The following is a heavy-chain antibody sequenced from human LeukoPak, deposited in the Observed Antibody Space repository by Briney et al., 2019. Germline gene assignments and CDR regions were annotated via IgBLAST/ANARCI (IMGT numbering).Heavy chain of an antibody. CDR2: IHYSGST. CDR1: GGSISSYY. J-gene: IGHJ1*01. CDR3: ALGYCGGGSCYAREYFQH. Sequence: PSETLSLTCTVSGGSISSYYWSWIRQPPGKGLEWIGYIHYSGSTYYNPSLKSRVAISVDTSKNQFSLRLSSVTAADTAVYYCALGYCGGGSCYAREYFQHWGQGTLVTVSS. D-gene: IGHD2-15*01. V-gene: IGHV4-59*06.